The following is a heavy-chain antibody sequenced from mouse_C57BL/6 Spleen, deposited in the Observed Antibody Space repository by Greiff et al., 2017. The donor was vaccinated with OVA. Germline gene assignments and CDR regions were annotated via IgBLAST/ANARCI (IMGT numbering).Heavy chain of an antibody. V-gene: IGHV2-9-1*01. D-gene: IGHD2-2*01. CDR1: GFSLTSYA. CDR3: ARKNGYDVDYAMDY. Sequence: VMLVESGPGLVAPSQSLSITCTVSGFSLTSYAISWVRQPPGKGLEWLGVIWTGGGTHYTSALKSILSLSNDNSKSQVFLKMNSLQTEDTARYYCARKNGYDVDYAMDYGGQGTSVTVSS. CDR2: IWTGGGT. J-gene: IGHJ4*01.